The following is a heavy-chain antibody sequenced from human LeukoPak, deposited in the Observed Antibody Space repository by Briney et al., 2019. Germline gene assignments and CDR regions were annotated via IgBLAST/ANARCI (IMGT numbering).Heavy chain of an antibody. CDR1: GFTFSSYE. D-gene: IGHD3-10*01. V-gene: IGHV3-48*03. J-gene: IGHJ4*02. CDR2: ISSSGSTI. Sequence: GGSLRLSCAASGFTFSSYEMNWVRQAPGKGLEWVSYISSSGSTIYYADSVKGRFTISRDNAKNSLYLQMNSLRAEDTAVYYCARVLGGWFGELLDYWGQGTLVTVSS. CDR3: ARVLGGWFGELLDY.